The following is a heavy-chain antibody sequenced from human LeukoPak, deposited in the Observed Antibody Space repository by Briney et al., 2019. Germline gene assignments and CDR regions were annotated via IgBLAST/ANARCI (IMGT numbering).Heavy chain of an antibody. CDR2: INTAKGDI. Sequence: ASVKVSCKASGYTFTSAAIHWVRQAPGQRLEWMGWINTAKGDINYSEMFRGRVTIARDTSASTAYMELSSLRSEDTAVYYCARGLSTATTFYFDYWGQGTWVTVSS. CDR1: GYTFTSAA. CDR3: ARGLSTATTFYFDY. D-gene: IGHD4-17*01. J-gene: IGHJ4*02. V-gene: IGHV1-3*04.